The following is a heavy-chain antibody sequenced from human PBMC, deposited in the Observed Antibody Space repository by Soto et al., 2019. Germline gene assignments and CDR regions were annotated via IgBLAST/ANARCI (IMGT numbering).Heavy chain of an antibody. V-gene: IGHV3-33*01. J-gene: IGHJ6*02. CDR3: ARDGQSLAPYALDV. CDR1: GFTFSGHA. Sequence: QVQVVESGGGVVQPGRSLRLSCTASGFTFSGHAMHWVRQPPGKGLEWVAQIWYDGSNKYYADSVKGRFTISRDNSKNTRYVQMDSLRVEDRAVYYCARDGQSLAPYALDVWGQGTSVTVSS. D-gene: IGHD6-19*01. CDR2: IWYDGSNK.